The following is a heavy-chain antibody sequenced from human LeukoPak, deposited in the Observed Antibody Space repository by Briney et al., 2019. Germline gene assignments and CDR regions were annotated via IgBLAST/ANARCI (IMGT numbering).Heavy chain of an antibody. CDR3: AREHLEYYDSSDYERFQH. J-gene: IGHJ1*01. D-gene: IGHD3-22*01. CDR1: GFTFSSCA. V-gene: IGHV3-30*01. CDR2: ISYDGSNK. Sequence: PGGSLRLSCAASGFTFSSCAMHWVRQAPGKGLEWVAVISYDGSNKYYADSVKGRFTISRDNSKNTLYLRMNSLRAEDTAVYYCAREHLEYYDSSDYERFQHWGQGTLVTVSS.